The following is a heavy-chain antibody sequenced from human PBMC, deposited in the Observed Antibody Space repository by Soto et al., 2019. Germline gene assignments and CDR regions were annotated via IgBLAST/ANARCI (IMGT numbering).Heavy chain of an antibody. J-gene: IGHJ4*02. Sequence: SETLSLTCTVSVGSISSGGYYWIWIRQHPGKGLEWIGYIYYSGSTYYNPSLKSRVTISVDTSKNQLSLKLSSVTAADTAVYYCASSSDILVLPAAINYWGQGTLVTVSS. CDR3: ASSSDILVLPAAINY. V-gene: IGHV4-31*03. D-gene: IGHD2-2*01. CDR2: IYYSGST. CDR1: VGSISSGGYY.